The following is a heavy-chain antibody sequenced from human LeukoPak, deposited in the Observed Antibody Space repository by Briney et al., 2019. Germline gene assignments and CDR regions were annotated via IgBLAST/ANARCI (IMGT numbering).Heavy chain of an antibody. CDR2: IYHSGST. CDR3: ARVGLDYGSGSYYFDY. J-gene: IGHJ4*02. D-gene: IGHD3-10*01. CDR1: GGSISSSNW. V-gene: IGHV4-4*02. Sequence: SETLSLTCAVSGGSISSSNWWSWVRQPPGKGLEWIGEIYHSGSTNYNPSLKSRVTISVDKSKNQFSLKLSSVTAADTAVYYCARVGLDYGSGSYYFDYWGQGTLVTVSS.